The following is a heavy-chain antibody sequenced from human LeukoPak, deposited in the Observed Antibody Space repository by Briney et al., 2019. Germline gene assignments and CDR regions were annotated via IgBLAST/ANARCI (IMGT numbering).Heavy chain of an antibody. J-gene: IGHJ4*02. CDR1: GFTFSSYA. CDR2: ISSSGGTI. V-gene: IGHV3-48*04. Sequence: GGSLRLSCVASGFTFSSYAMSWVRQAPGKGLEWVSYISSSGGTIYYADSVKGRFTISRDNAKNSLFLQMNTLRAEDTAVYYCARKYSSSRPFDYWGQGTLVTVSS. CDR3: ARKYSSSRPFDY. D-gene: IGHD6-6*01.